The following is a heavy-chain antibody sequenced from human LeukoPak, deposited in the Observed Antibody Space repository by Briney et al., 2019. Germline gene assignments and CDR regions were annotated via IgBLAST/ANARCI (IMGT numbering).Heavy chain of an antibody. CDR2: IWNDGTDK. CDR3: AKDAQRGFDFSNSLES. Sequence: GRSLRLSCATSGFTFSHYGMHWVRQAPGKGLEWVAVIWNDGTDKYYGDSVKGRFTISRDNSKNTVYLQMNSLRVEDTAAYYCAKDAQRGFDFSNSLESWGQGTLVTVSS. D-gene: IGHD4-11*01. CDR1: GFTFSHYG. J-gene: IGHJ4*02. V-gene: IGHV3-33*06.